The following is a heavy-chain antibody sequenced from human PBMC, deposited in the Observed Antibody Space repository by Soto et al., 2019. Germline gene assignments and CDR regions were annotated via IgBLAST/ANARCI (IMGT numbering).Heavy chain of an antibody. J-gene: IGHJ4*02. CDR1: GFTFRSYA. CDR2: ISSSSSYI. Sequence: PGGSLRLSCAASGFTFRSYAMSWVRQAPGKGLEWVSSISSSSSYIYYADSVKGRFTISRDNAKNSLYLQMNSLRAEDTAVYYCARVPDYDFWSGYYTVDYWGQGTLVTVSS. CDR3: ARVPDYDFWSGYYTVDY. D-gene: IGHD3-3*01. V-gene: IGHV3-21*01.